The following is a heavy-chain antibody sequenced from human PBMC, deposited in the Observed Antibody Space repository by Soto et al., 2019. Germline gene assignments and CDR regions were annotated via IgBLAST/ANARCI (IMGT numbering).Heavy chain of an antibody. CDR3: ARRIPFGYGMDV. CDR2: ITSNGGTT. Sequence: EVQLVESGGGLVQPGGSLRLSCAASGFTFSSYAMHWVRQAPGKGLEYVSAITSNGGTTDYASPVKGRLTISRDNSKNTLYLQMGSLRAEDMAVYYCARRIPFGYGMDVWGQGTTVTVSS. J-gene: IGHJ6*02. D-gene: IGHD2-21*01. CDR1: GFTFSSYA. V-gene: IGHV3-64*01.